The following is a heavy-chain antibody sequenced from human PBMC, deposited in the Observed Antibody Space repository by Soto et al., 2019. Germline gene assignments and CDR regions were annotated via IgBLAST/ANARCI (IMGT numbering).Heavy chain of an antibody. Sequence: SQTLALPCAISGDSVSSNNSAWNLIRQSPSRGLEWLGRTYYRSKWYNDYALSVKSRITINPDTSKDQFSLQLNSVTPEDTAMYYCARARAARPNNWFDPWGQGTLVTVSS. D-gene: IGHD6-6*01. V-gene: IGHV6-1*01. CDR3: ARARAARPNNWFDP. CDR2: TYYRSKWYN. J-gene: IGHJ5*02. CDR1: GDSVSSNNSA.